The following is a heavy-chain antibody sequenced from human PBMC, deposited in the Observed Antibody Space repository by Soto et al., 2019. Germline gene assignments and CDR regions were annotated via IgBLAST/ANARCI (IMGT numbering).Heavy chain of an antibody. Sequence: PSETLSLTWTVSGGSITTGRSYWGWIRQHPGKGLGWIGNIYNSGNTYYNPSLKSRLTISVDTSKNHFSLMVDSVTAADTAVYYCARARFQVLYGKPYFDSWGQGTLVTVS. D-gene: IGHD2-2*02. CDR1: GGSITTGRSY. CDR2: IYNSGNT. J-gene: IGHJ4*02. V-gene: IGHV4-31*02. CDR3: ARARFQVLYGKPYFDS.